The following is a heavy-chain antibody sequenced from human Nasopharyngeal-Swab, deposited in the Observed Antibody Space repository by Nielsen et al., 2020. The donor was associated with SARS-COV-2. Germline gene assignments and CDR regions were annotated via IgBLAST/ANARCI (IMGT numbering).Heavy chain of an antibody. Sequence: LKISCAASGFTFSSYAMSWVRQAPGKGLEWVSAISGSGGSTYYADSVKGRFTISRDNSKNTLYLQMNSLRAEDTAVYYCAKDPFTMIVGGDYWGQGTLVTVSS. CDR2: ISGSGGST. CDR1: GFTFSSYA. V-gene: IGHV3-23*01. CDR3: AKDPFTMIVGGDY. D-gene: IGHD3-22*01. J-gene: IGHJ4*02.